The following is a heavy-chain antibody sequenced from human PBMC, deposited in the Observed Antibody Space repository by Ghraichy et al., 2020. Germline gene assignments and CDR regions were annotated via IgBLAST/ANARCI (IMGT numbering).Heavy chain of an antibody. Sequence: GESLNISCKGSGYRFTSYWIGWVRQMPGKGLEWMGIIYPDDSDTRYSPSFQGQVTMSADKSISTAYLQWSSLKASDTAMYYCARRVGYNTYYFDYWGQGTLVTVSS. CDR1: GYRFTSYW. CDR2: IYPDDSDT. J-gene: IGHJ4*02. D-gene: IGHD5-24*01. V-gene: IGHV5-51*01. CDR3: ARRVGYNTYYFDY.